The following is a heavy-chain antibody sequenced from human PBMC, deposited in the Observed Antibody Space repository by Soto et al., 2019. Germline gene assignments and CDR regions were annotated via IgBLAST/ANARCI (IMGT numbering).Heavy chain of an antibody. Sequence: QVQLVQSGPEVRKPGASVKVSCKASGYIFSRYGISWVRQAPGQGLEWMAWISGYNGNTKFGERVQGRVNVTTDTSTSTAYMELRSLRSDDTAVYYCAREAAAERNYYGLDVWGQGTTVIFSS. V-gene: IGHV1-18*04. D-gene: IGHD6-13*01. CDR3: AREAAAERNYYGLDV. CDR2: ISGYNGNT. CDR1: GYIFSRYG. J-gene: IGHJ6*02.